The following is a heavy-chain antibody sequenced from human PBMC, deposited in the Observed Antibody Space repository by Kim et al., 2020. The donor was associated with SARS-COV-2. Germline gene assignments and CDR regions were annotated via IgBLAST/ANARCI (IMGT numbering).Heavy chain of an antibody. J-gene: IGHJ4*02. CDR3: ARAEI. CDR2: DGSVK. Sequence: DGSVKSYVDSVKGRLTISRDNGKNSMYLQMDSLRAEDTAVYYWARAEIWGQGTLVTVSS. V-gene: IGHV3-7*01.